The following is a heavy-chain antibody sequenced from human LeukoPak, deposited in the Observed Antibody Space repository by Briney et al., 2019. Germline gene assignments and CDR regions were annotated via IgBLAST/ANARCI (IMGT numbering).Heavy chain of an antibody. J-gene: IGHJ6*02. D-gene: IGHD3-22*01. CDR3: AKDLEYYYDSSGYQGYYGMDV. V-gene: IGHV3-30*18. CDR1: GFTFSNYW. CDR2: ISYDGSNK. Sequence: GGSLRLSCAASGFTFSNYWMRWVRQAPGKGLEWVAVISYDGSNKYYADSVKGRFTVSRDNSKNTLYLQMNSLRAEDTAVYYCAKDLEYYYDSSGYQGYYGMDVWGQGTTVTVSS.